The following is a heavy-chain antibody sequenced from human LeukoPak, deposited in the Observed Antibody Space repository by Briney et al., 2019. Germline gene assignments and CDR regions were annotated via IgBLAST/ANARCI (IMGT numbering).Heavy chain of an antibody. Sequence: PSETLSLTCTVSGGSISSYYWSWIRQPAGKGLEWIGRIYTSGSTNYNPSLKSRVTMSVDTSKNQFSLKLSSVTAADAAVYYCARDGAATIPNAFDIWGQGTMVTVSS. J-gene: IGHJ3*02. CDR3: ARDGAATIPNAFDI. CDR1: GGSISSYY. D-gene: IGHD6-25*01. V-gene: IGHV4-4*07. CDR2: IYTSGST.